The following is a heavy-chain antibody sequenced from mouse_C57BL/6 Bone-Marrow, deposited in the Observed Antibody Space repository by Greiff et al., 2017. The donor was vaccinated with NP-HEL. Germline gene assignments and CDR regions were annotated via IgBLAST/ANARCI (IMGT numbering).Heavy chain of an antibody. CDR3: ARETYSNYVDYYAMDY. Sequence: VQLQQSGAELARPGASVKLSCKASGYTFTSYGIRWVKQRTGQGLEWIGKIYPRSGNTYYNEKFKGKATLTADKSSSTAYMELRSLTSEDSAVYFCARETYSNYVDYYAMDYWGQGTSVTVSS. J-gene: IGHJ4*01. CDR1: GYTFTSYG. CDR2: IYPRSGNT. V-gene: IGHV1-81*01. D-gene: IGHD2-5*01.